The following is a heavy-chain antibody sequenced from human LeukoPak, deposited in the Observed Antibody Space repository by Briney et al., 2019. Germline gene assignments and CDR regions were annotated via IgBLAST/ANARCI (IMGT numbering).Heavy chain of an antibody. Sequence: GGSLRLSCPPSGFTFSSYAMRRVLQAPGPGLEAVSTISASGGSSYYADCVKGRFTISRDNSKNTLYLQMNSLRAEDTAVSYCAKALGGSLYSFDYWGQGTLVSVSS. J-gene: IGHJ4*02. V-gene: IGHV3-23*01. CDR3: AKALGGSLYSFDY. D-gene: IGHD2/OR15-2a*01. CDR2: ISASGGSS. CDR1: GFTFSSYA.